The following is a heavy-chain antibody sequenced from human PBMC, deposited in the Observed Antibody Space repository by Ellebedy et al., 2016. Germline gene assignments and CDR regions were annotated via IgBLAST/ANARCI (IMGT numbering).Heavy chain of an antibody. Sequence: SETLSLTXTVSGGSVDTYYWTWIRQSPGKGLEWIGYVFYGGSTKYNPSLRNRVTISLDTSRNQFSLKVTSVAAADTAVYYCARDVSLYSSSPSFDSWGQGTLVTVSS. V-gene: IGHV4-59*02. CDR3: ARDVSLYSSSPSFDS. D-gene: IGHD6-6*01. CDR1: GGSVDTYY. CDR2: VFYGGST. J-gene: IGHJ4*02.